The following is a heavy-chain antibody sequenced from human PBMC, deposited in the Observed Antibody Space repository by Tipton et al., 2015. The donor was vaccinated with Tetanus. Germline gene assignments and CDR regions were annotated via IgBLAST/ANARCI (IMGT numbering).Heavy chain of an antibody. V-gene: IGHV1-18*01. CDR2: ISAYNGNT. CDR3: AKVVPAAPTRYGMDV. Sequence: QSGPEVKKPGASVKVSCKASGYTFTSYGISWVRQAPGQGLEWMGWISAYNGNTNYAQKLQGRVTMTTDTSTSTAYMELRSLRSDDTAVYYCAKVVPAAPTRYGMDVWGQGTTVTVSS. J-gene: IGHJ6*02. D-gene: IGHD2-2*01. CDR1: GYTFTSYG.